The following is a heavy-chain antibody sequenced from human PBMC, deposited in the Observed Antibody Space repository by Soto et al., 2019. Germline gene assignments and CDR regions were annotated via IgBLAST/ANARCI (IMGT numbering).Heavy chain of an antibody. J-gene: IGHJ6*02. CDR1: GASIRSGAY. CDR3: RRSSRYSTDV. D-gene: IGHD6-19*01. V-gene: IGHV4-39*01. Sequence: QLQLRESGPGRVKPSETLSLTCTVSGASIRSGAYWGWIRQPPGKGLEWIGSIYSIGNTYYNPSLKSGVTISADTSKNQLSLNLISVTAADTAVYYCRRSSRYSTDVWGQGITVTVSS. CDR2: IYSIGNT.